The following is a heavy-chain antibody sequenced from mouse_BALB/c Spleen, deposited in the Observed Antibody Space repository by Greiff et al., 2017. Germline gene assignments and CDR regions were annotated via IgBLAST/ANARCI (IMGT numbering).Heavy chain of an antibody. Sequence: EVKVVESGGGLVQPGGSRKLSCAASGFTFSSFGMHWVRQAPEKGLEWVAYISSGSSTIYYADTVKGRFTISRDNPKNTLFLQMTSLRSEDTAMYYCARSLYDYGYAMDYWGQGTSVTVSS. J-gene: IGHJ4*01. D-gene: IGHD2-4*01. CDR3: ARSLYDYGYAMDY. CDR1: GFTFSSFG. CDR2: ISSGSSTI. V-gene: IGHV5-17*02.